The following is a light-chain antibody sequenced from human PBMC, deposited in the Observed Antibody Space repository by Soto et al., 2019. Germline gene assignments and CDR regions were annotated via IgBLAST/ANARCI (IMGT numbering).Light chain of an antibody. V-gene: IGKV1-27*01. CDR1: QGISNY. CDR3: QKYYSAPHT. J-gene: IGKJ2*01. CDR2: AAS. Sequence: DLQMTQSPSSLSASVGDRVTITCRASQGISNYLAWYQQKPGKVPKLLIYAASTLQSGVPSRFSGNGYGTDFTLTISSLQPEDVATYYCQKYYSAPHTFGQGTKLEIQ.